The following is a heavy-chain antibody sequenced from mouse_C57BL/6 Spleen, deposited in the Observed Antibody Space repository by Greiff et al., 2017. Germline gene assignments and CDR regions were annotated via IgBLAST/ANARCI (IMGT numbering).Heavy chain of an antibody. CDR2: IDPEDGET. Sequence: DVQLQESGAELVKPGASVKLSCTASGFNIKDYYMHWVKQRTEQGLEWIGRIDPEDGETKYAPKFQGKATITADTSSNTAYLQLSSLTSEDTAVYYYARGRYYGSSPYYFDYWGQGTTLTVSS. CDR1: GFNIKDYY. D-gene: IGHD1-1*01. V-gene: IGHV14-2*01. J-gene: IGHJ2*01. CDR3: ARGRYYGSSPYYFDY.